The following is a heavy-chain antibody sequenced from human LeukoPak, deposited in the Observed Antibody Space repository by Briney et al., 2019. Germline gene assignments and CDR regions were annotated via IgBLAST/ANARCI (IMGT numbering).Heavy chain of an antibody. CDR3: ARDVGTSGWYTFDY. Sequence: SQTSSPTSAIAGASVASNNGAWNWLRESPSRGLVWLGRTYYRTKWYNDYAGPMKGRIGINPDTSTNQFSLQVNSVTPEDTAVYYCARDVGTSGWYTFDYWGQGALVTVSS. V-gene: IGHV6-1*01. D-gene: IGHD6-19*01. CDR1: GASVASNNGA. CDR2: TYYRTKWYN. J-gene: IGHJ4*02.